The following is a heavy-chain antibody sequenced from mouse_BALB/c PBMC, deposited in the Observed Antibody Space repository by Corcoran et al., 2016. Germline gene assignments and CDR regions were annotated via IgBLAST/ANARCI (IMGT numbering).Heavy chain of an antibody. D-gene: IGHD1-1*01. Sequence: QIQLVQSGPELKKPGETVKISCKASGYTFTNYGMNWVKQAPGKGLKWMGWINTYTGEPTYADDFKGRFAFSLETSASTAYLQINNLKNEDRATYFCARDYGSSQAWFAYWGQGTLVTVSA. CDR2: INTYTGEP. J-gene: IGHJ3*01. CDR3: ARDYGSSQAWFAY. V-gene: IGHV9-1*02. CDR1: GYTFTNYG.